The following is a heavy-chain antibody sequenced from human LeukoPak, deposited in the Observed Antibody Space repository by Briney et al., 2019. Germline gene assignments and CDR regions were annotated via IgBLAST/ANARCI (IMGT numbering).Heavy chain of an antibody. CDR3: ARILTGYYDY. D-gene: IGHD3-9*01. V-gene: IGHV3-23*01. CDR1: GFTFSTYA. J-gene: IGHJ4*02. Sequence: RPGGSLRLSCAASGFTFSTYAMSWVRQAPGKGLEWVSDISDSGGSTFYADSVKGRFTISRDNSKNTLYLQMNSLRAEDTAIYYCARILTGYYDYWGQGTLVTVSS. CDR2: ISDSGGST.